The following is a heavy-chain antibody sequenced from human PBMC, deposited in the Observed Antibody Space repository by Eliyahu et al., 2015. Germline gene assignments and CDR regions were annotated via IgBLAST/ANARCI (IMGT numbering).Heavy chain of an antibody. CDR3: ARETRVSFGDRRFDT. Sequence: QVQLQQWGAGLLKPSETLSLSCAVYSGSFSGNYWAWIRQPPGKRLEWIGEINDSGNTNYNPSLKSRVSISVDTSKKQFSLGLSSVTGADTAVYYCARETRVSFGDRRFDTWGQGTLVTVSP. D-gene: IGHD4-11*01. J-gene: IGHJ5*02. CDR1: SGSFSGNY. V-gene: IGHV4-34*02. CDR2: INDSGNT.